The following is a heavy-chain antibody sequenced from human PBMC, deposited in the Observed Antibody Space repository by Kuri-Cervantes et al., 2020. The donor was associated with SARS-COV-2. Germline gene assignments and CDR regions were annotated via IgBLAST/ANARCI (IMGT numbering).Heavy chain of an antibody. D-gene: IGHD1-26*01. V-gene: IGHV3-23*01. Sequence: GGSLRLSCAASGFIFSSYGMNWVRQAPGKGLEWVSTISESGGVTYYADSVMGRFTILRDNSKNTSYLQMNSLRADDTAVYYCVKENSGRAPLMDVWGQGTTVTVSS. CDR2: ISESGGVT. CDR3: VKENSGRAPLMDV. CDR1: GFIFSSYG. J-gene: IGHJ6*02.